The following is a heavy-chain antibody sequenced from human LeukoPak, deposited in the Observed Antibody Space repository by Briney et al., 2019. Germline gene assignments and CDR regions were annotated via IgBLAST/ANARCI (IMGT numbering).Heavy chain of an antibody. CDR2: INPSGGST. D-gene: IGHD2-15*01. CDR1: GYTFTSYY. J-gene: IGHJ5*02. V-gene: IGHV1-46*01. CDR3: AMAAVGYCSGGSCFNWFDP. Sequence: ASVKVSCKASGYTFTSYYMHWVRQPPGQGLEWMGIINPSGGSTSYAQKFQGRVTMTRDTSTSTVYMELSSLRSEDTAVYYCAMAAVGYCSGGSCFNWFDPWGQGTLVTVSS.